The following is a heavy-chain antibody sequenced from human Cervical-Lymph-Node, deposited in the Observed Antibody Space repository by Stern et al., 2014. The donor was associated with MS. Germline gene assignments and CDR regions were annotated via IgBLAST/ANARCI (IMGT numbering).Heavy chain of an antibody. Sequence: HVQLQESGPGLVKPSQTLSLTCTVSGASISTVGYYWSWIRQHPGKGLEWIAYISYIGSTYYNPSIKSRVSISADTSKNQFSLNLTSVTAADTAVYYCARSDRLWGSFDYWGQGTLVAVSS. CDR1: GASISTVGYY. CDR3: ARSDRLWGSFDY. V-gene: IGHV4-31*03. CDR2: ISYIGST. J-gene: IGHJ4*02. D-gene: IGHD3-16*01.